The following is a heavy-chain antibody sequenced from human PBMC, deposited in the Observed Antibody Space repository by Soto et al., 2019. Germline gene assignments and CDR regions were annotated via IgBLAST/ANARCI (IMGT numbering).Heavy chain of an antibody. J-gene: IGHJ6*02. CDR1: GGSISSYY. CDR2: IYYSGST. V-gene: IGHV4-59*01. Sequence: SETLSLTCTVSGGSISSYYWSWIRQPPGKGLEWIGYIYYSGSTNYNPSLKSRVTISVDTSKNQFSLKLSSVAAADTAVYYCARANYYDSGGYYHSYYYYYGMDVWGQGTTVTVSS. D-gene: IGHD3-22*01. CDR3: ARANYYDSGGYYHSYYYYYGMDV.